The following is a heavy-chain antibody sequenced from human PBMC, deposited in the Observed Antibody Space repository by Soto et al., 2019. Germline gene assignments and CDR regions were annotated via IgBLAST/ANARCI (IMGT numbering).Heavy chain of an antibody. J-gene: IGHJ6*02. D-gene: IGHD4-4*01. CDR1: GGTFSSYA. CDR3: ARGGYSNYPYYGMDV. CDR2: IIPIFGTA. V-gene: IGHV1-69*13. Sequence: ASVKVSCKASGGTFSSYAISWVRQAPGQGLEWMGGIIPIFGTANYAQKFQGRVTITADESTSTAYMELSSLRSEDTAVYYCARGGYSNYPYYGMDVWGQGTTVTVSS.